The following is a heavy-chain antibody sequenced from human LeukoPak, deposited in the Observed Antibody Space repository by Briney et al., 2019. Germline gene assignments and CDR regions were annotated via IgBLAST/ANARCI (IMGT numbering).Heavy chain of an antibody. Sequence: SETLSLTCAVYGGSLSGYYWSWIRQPPGKGLEWIGYIYYSGNTNYNPSLKSRVTISVDTSKNQFSLKLSSVTAADTAVYYCARHGDDYGDYNPTSFDYWGQGTLVTVSS. CDR1: GGSLSGYY. CDR2: IYYSGNT. CDR3: ARHGDDYGDYNPTSFDY. J-gene: IGHJ4*02. D-gene: IGHD4-17*01. V-gene: IGHV4-59*08.